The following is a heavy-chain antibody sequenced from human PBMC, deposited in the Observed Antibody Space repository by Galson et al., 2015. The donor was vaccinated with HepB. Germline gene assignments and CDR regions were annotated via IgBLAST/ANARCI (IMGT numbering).Heavy chain of an antibody. D-gene: IGHD6-19*01. J-gene: IGHJ6*02. Sequence: SVKVSCKASGYTFTSYYMHWVRQAPGQGLEWMGRIIPILGIANYAQKFQGRVTITADKSTSTAYMELSSLRSEDTAVYYCARTGDSSGMDVWGQGTTVTVSS. CDR1: GYTFTSYY. CDR3: ARTGDSSGMDV. CDR2: IIPILGIA. V-gene: IGHV1-69*02.